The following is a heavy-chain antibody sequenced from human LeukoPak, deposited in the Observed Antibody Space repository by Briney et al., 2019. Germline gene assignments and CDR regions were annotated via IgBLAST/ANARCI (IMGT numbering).Heavy chain of an antibody. CDR1: GYTFTGYY. D-gene: IGHD2-2*01. J-gene: IGHJ4*02. Sequence: ASVKVSCKASGYTFTGYYMHWVRQAPGQGLEWMGWINPSSGGTNYAQKFQGRVTMTRDTSISTAYMELSRLRSDDTAVYYCARAPPYCSSTSCYGPLDYWGQGTLVTVSS. V-gene: IGHV1-2*02. CDR2: INPSSGGT. CDR3: ARAPPYCSSTSCYGPLDY.